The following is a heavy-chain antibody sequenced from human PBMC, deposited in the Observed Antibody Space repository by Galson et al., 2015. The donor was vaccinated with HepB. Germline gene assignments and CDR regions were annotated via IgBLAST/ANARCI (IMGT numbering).Heavy chain of an antibody. CDR1: GYTFTSYY. CDR2: ISAYNGNT. D-gene: IGHD3-9*01. Sequence: SVKVSCKASGYTFTSYYMHWVRQAPGQGLEWMGWISAYNGNTNYAQKLQGRVTMTTDTSTSTAYMELRSLRSDDTAVYYCARLGDGVLRYFDWLSRRLDPWGQGTLVTVSS. CDR3: ARLGDGVLRYFDWLSRRLDP. J-gene: IGHJ5*02. V-gene: IGHV1-18*04.